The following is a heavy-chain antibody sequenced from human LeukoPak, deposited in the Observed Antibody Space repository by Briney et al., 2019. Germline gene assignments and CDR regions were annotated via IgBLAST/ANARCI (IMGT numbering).Heavy chain of an antibody. CDR2: ISNNGGYT. CDR1: GFTFSSSA. CDR3: AKDRYSSSSAIFDY. Sequence: PGGSLRLSCAASGFTFSSSAMSWVRQAPGKGLEWVSAISNNGGYTYYADSVQGRFTISRDNSKSTLCLQMNSLRAEDTAVYYCAKDRYSSSSAIFDYWGQGTLVTVSS. D-gene: IGHD6-6*01. V-gene: IGHV3-23*01. J-gene: IGHJ4*02.